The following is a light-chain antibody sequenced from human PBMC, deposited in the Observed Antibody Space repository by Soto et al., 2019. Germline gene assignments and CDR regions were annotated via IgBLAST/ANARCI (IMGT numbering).Light chain of an antibody. CDR2: DVS. CDR1: SSDVGGYNY. V-gene: IGLV2-14*03. J-gene: IGLJ1*01. CDR3: SSDTTSNTRQIV. Sequence: QSVLTQPASVSGSPGQSITISCNGTSSDVGGYNYVSWYQHHPGKAPKLMIYDVSNRPSGVSNRFSGSKSGNTASLTISGLQPEDEADYYCSSDTTSNTRQIVFGTGTKVTVL.